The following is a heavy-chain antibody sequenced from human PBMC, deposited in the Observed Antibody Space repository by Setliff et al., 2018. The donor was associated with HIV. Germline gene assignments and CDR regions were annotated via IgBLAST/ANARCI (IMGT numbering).Heavy chain of an antibody. Sequence: SETLSLTCIVSGGSIRRGSYYWSWIRQPAGEGLEWIGQVSTCGSTNYNPSLKNRVTLSLDTSKNQFSLNLRSVFAADTAVYHCVRDPGYNSGWSGTTFDYWGQGALVTVSS. D-gene: IGHD6-19*01. V-gene: IGHV4-61*09. CDR2: VSTCGST. CDR1: GGSIRRGSYY. CDR3: VRDPGYNSGWSGTTFDY. J-gene: IGHJ4*02.